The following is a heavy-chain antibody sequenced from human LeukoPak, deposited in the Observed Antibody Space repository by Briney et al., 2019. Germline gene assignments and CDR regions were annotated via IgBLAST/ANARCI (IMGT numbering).Heavy chain of an antibody. CDR1: GFTFSTYS. Sequence: GGSLRLSCAASGFTFSTYSINWVRQAPGKGLEWVSYISSDSSSIYYADSVKGRFTISRDNANNSLYLQMNSLRDEDTAVYYCARSSYSSGSYYKYGMDVWGQGTTVTVSS. CDR2: ISSDSSSI. CDR3: ARSSYSSGSYYKYGMDV. D-gene: IGHD3-10*01. V-gene: IGHV3-48*02. J-gene: IGHJ6*02.